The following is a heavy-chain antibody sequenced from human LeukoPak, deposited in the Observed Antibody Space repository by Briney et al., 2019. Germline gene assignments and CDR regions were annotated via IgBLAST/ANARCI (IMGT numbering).Heavy chain of an antibody. Sequence: PGGSLRLSCAASGFTFSTYWMSWVRQAPGKGLEWVANIKEDGSEKYYGDSVKGRFTISRDNAKNTLYLQMNSLRAEDTAVYYCARDSSGYQWGQGTLVTVSS. CDR2: IKEDGSEK. CDR1: GFTFSTYW. J-gene: IGHJ4*02. V-gene: IGHV3-7*01. CDR3: ARDSSGYQ. D-gene: IGHD3-22*01.